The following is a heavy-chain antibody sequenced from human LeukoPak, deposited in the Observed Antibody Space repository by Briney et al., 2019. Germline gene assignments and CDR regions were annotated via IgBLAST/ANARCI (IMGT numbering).Heavy chain of an antibody. D-gene: IGHD3-22*01. CDR3: AKGGVVVNENWFDP. CDR1: GFTFSGHT. J-gene: IGHJ5*02. CDR2: ISPGGDTT. V-gene: IGHV3-23*01. Sequence: GGSLRLSCAASGFTFSGHTMSWVRQAPGKGLEWVSGISPGGDTTYYADSVRGRFAISRDNSKNALYMQMNSLRAEDTAVYYCAKGGVVVNENWFDPWGQGTLVTVSS.